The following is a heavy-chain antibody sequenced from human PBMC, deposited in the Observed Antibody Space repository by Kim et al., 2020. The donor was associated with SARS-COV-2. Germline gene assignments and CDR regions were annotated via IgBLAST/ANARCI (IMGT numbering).Heavy chain of an antibody. CDR3: ARDASPYLRYFDTPPYFDY. CDR2: ISAYNGNT. D-gene: IGHD3-9*01. Sequence: ASVKVSCKASGYTFTSYGISWVRQAPGQGLEWMGWISAYNGNTNYAQKLQGRVTMTTDTSTSTAYMELRSLRSDDTAVYYCARDASPYLRYFDTPPYFDYWGQGTLVTVSS. J-gene: IGHJ4*02. CDR1: GYTFTSYG. V-gene: IGHV1-18*01.